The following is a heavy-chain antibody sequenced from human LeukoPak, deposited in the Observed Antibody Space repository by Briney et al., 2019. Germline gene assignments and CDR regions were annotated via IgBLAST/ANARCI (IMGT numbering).Heavy chain of an antibody. D-gene: IGHD5-18*01. V-gene: IGHV3-66*01. CDR2: IYGSSRT. CDR1: GFVVSSNY. CDR3: ARDRADGYNYGDYFDN. Sequence: GGSLRLSCAGSGFVVSSNYMSWVRQAAGKGLEWVSVIYGSSRTYYADSVKGRFTISRDNSKNTVYLQMDSLRAEDTAVYYCARDRADGYNYGDYFDNWGQGTLVTVSS. J-gene: IGHJ4*02.